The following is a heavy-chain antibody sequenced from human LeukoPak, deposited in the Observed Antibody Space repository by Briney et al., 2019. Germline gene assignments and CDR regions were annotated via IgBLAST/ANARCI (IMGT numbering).Heavy chain of an antibody. V-gene: IGHV1-18*04. CDR2: ISAYNGNT. Sequence: GASVKVSCKAPGYTFTSYGISWVRQAPGQGLEWMGWISAYNGNTNYAQKLQGRVTMTTDTSTSTAYMELRSLRSDDTAVYYCARVDCSSTSCYAAGNWFDPWGQGTLVTVSS. CDR1: GYTFTSYG. CDR3: ARVDCSSTSCYAAGNWFDP. D-gene: IGHD2-2*01. J-gene: IGHJ5*02.